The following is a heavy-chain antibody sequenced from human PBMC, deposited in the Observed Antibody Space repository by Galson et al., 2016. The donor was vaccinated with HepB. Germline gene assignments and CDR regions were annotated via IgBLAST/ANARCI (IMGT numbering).Heavy chain of an antibody. CDR2: SDYSGST. CDR3: ARETGTHWYFDL. CDR1: GGSISSVGYY. V-gene: IGHV4-30-4*08. J-gene: IGHJ2*01. Sequence: TLSLTCSVSGGSISSVGYYWSWIRQPPGKDLEWIGYSDYSGSTYYNPSLKSRITISIDSSKNQFSLKVNSVTAADTAVYYCARETGTHWYFDLWGRGTLITVSS. D-gene: IGHD7-27*01.